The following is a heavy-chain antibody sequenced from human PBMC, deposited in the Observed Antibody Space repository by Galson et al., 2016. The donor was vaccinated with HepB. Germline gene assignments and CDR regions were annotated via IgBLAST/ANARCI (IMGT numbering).Heavy chain of an antibody. CDR1: GYTFNSHY. V-gene: IGHV1-46*02. CDR2: MNPSGGAT. CDR3: ARDPLFCSGGRCYRDAYNCPDY. Sequence: SVKVSCKASGYTFNSHYMHWARQAPGQGLAWMGIMNPSGGATRYPPKFRGRIPMTRDTSTNTVYMELSSLRSEDTAVYYCARDPLFCSGGRCYRDAYNCPDYWGQGTLVTVSS. D-gene: IGHD2-15*01. J-gene: IGHJ4*02.